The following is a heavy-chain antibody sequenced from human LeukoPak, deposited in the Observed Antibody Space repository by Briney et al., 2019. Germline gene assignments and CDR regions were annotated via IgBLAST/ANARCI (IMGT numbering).Heavy chain of an antibody. CDR3: ARGHETSGHFNAFDM. CDR1: GYTFTSYG. J-gene: IGHJ3*02. Sequence: ASVKVSCKASGYTFTSYGISWVRQAPGQGLEWMGWISAYNGNTNYAQKLQGRVTMTTDTSTSTVYMELSSLTSEDTAVYFCARGHETSGHFNAFDMWGQGTLVTVSS. V-gene: IGHV1-18*01. CDR2: ISAYNGNT. D-gene: IGHD3-22*01.